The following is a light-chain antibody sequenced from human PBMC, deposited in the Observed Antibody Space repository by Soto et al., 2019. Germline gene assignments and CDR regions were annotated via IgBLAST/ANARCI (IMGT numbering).Light chain of an antibody. CDR3: QLFGSSPYT. V-gene: IGKV3-20*01. J-gene: IGKJ2*01. CDR1: QSVSSSY. Sequence: EIVLTQSPGTLSLSPGERATLYCRASQSVSSSYLAWYQQKPGQAPRLLIYGASSRATGIPDRFSGSGSGTDFTLTISRLEPDDFAVYFCQLFGSSPYTFGQGTKLEIK. CDR2: GAS.